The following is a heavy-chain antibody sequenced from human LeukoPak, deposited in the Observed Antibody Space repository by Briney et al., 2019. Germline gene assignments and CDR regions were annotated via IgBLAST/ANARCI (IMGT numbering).Heavy chain of an antibody. D-gene: IGHD3-10*01. CDR2: IKSKTDGETT. V-gene: IGHV3-15*01. CDR3: TTDLGTYYHGSQRLIPIDY. J-gene: IGHJ4*02. CDR1: GFTFSSYS. Sequence: GGSLRLSCAASGFTFSSYSMNWVRQAPGKGLEWIGRIKSKTDGETTNYAEPVRGRFTISRDDSKSAVYLQMNSLKIEDTAVYYCTTDLGTYYHGSQRLIPIDYWGQGTLVTVSS.